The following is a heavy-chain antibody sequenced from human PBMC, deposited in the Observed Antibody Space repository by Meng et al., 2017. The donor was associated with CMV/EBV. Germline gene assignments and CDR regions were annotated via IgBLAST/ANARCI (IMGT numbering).Heavy chain of an antibody. CDR1: GFTVSSNY. D-gene: IGHD6-13*01. J-gene: IGHJ4*02. V-gene: IGHV3-53*01. Sequence: EASGFTVSSNYMRWVRQAPGKGLEWVSVIYSGGSTYYADSVKGRFTISRDNSKNTLYLQMNSLRAEDTAVYHCARLIAAAPYYFDYWGQGTLVTVSS. CDR3: ARLIAAAPYYFDY. CDR2: IYSGGST.